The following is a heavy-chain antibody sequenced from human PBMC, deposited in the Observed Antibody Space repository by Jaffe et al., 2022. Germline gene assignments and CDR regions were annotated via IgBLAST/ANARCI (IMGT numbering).Heavy chain of an antibody. CDR3: ARVFEISGWSDAFDI. V-gene: IGHV4-61*02. Sequence: QVQLQESGPGLVKPSQTLSLTCTVSGGSISSGSYYWSWIRQPAGKGLEWIGRIYTSGSTNYNPSLKSRVTISVDTSKNQFSLKLSSVTAADTAVYYCARVFEISGWSDAFDIWGQGTMVTVSS. J-gene: IGHJ3*02. CDR1: GGSISSGSYY. CDR2: IYTSGST. D-gene: IGHD6-19*01.